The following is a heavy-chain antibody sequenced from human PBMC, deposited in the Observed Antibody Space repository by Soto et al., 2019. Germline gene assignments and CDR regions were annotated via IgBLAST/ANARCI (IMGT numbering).Heavy chain of an antibody. CDR3: ARARGYSGYDWLHYYYGMDV. CDR1: GFTVSSNY. D-gene: IGHD5-12*01. V-gene: IGHV3-66*01. J-gene: IGHJ6*02. CDR2: IYSGGST. Sequence: GGSLRLSCAASGFTVSSNYMSWVRQAPGKGLEWVSVIYSGGSTYYADSVKGRFTISRDNSKNTLYLQMNSLRAEDTAVYYCARARGYSGYDWLHYYYGMDVWGQGTTVTVSS.